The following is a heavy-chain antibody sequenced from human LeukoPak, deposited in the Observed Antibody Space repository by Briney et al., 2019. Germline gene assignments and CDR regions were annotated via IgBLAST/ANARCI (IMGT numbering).Heavy chain of an antibody. CDR3: ARDFGYSGSRAPPRAFDI. Sequence: GGSLRLSCEASGFTFSSYEMNWVRQAPGKGLEWISYISSSGRTIYYADSVKGRFTVSRDNAKNSVYLQMNSLRAEDTAVYYCARDFGYSGSRAPPRAFDIWGQGTMVTVSS. CDR2: ISSSGRTI. J-gene: IGHJ3*02. D-gene: IGHD1-26*01. CDR1: GFTFSSYE. V-gene: IGHV3-48*03.